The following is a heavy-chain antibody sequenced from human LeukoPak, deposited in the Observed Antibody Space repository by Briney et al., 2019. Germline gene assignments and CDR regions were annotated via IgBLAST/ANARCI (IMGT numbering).Heavy chain of an antibody. CDR1: GGSFNDYD. Sequence: SETLSLTCSVYGGSFNDYDWSWVRQAPGRGLQWIGEINQSGATNYNPSLKSRVTISVDTSKNQFSLKLSSVTAADTAVYYCAGGIVGATIYFDYWGQGTLVTVSS. CDR3: AGGIVGATIYFDY. V-gene: IGHV4-34*01. D-gene: IGHD1-26*01. CDR2: INQSGAT. J-gene: IGHJ4*02.